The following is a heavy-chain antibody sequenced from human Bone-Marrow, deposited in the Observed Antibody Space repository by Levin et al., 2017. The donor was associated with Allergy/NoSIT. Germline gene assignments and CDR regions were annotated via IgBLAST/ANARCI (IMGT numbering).Heavy chain of an antibody. Sequence: SQTLSLTCVVSGGSVRSGGYSWAWIRQPPGKGLEWIGYIYQSGITYYGPSLKRRVTISLGTSENQFSLRLSSLSAADTAVYYCARDHGDSSDAFAIWGQGTKVTVSS. V-gene: IGHV4-30-2*01. CDR2: IYQSGIT. J-gene: IGHJ3*02. CDR3: ARDHGDSSDAFAI. CDR1: GGSVRSGGYS. D-gene: IGHD4-17*01.